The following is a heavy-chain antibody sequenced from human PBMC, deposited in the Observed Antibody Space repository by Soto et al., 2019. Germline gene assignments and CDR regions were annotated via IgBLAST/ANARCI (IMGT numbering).Heavy chain of an antibody. Sequence: SETLSLTCTVSGGSISSYYWSWIRQPPGKGLEWIGYIYSSGSTHYNPSLQNRVTISIDTPKNQVSLKVNSVTAADTAVYYCARDHPHSYGVYYFDYWGQGTPVTVSS. CDR3: ARDHPHSYGVYYFDY. V-gene: IGHV4-59*01. CDR2: IYSSGST. J-gene: IGHJ4*02. D-gene: IGHD5-18*01. CDR1: GGSISSYY.